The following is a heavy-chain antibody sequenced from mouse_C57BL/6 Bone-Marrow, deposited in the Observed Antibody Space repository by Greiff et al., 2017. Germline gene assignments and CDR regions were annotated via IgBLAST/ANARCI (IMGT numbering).Heavy chain of an antibody. Sequence: VQLQQSGAELVRPGASVKLSCTASGFNIKDDYMHWVKQRPEQGPEWIGWIDPENGDTEYASKFQGKATITADTSSNTAYLQLSSLTSEDTAVYYCTPRLYYFDYWGQGTTLTVSS. J-gene: IGHJ2*01. CDR2: IDPENGDT. CDR3: TPRLYYFDY. V-gene: IGHV14-4*01. CDR1: GFNIKDDY.